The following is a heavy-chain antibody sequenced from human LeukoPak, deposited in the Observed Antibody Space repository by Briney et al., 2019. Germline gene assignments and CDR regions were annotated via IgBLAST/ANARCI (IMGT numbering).Heavy chain of an antibody. J-gene: IGHJ4*02. CDR1: GGSFSGYY. D-gene: IGHD3-10*01. CDR2: INHSGST. CDR3: ARGCGSGSYSYYFDY. V-gene: IGHV4-34*01. Sequence: PSETLSLTCAVYGGSFSGYYWSWIRQPPGKGLEWIGEINHSGSTNYNPSLKSRVTISVDTSKNQFSLKPSSVTAADTAVYYCARGCGSGSYSYYFDYWGQGTLVTVSS.